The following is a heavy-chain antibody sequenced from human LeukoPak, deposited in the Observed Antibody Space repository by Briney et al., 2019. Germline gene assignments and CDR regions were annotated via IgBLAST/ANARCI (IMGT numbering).Heavy chain of an antibody. D-gene: IGHD3-16*01. J-gene: IGHJ3*01. Sequence: ASVKVSCKASGYTFTNYDINWVRQATGQGLEWMGWMNPNSGNTGYAQKFQGRVTITRNTSISTAYMELSSLRSEETAVYYCAREVVFCLGERRDFFDFWGQGKMVTVSS. CDR2: MNPNSGNT. CDR3: AREVVFCLGERRDFFDF. V-gene: IGHV1-8*03. CDR1: GYTFTNYD.